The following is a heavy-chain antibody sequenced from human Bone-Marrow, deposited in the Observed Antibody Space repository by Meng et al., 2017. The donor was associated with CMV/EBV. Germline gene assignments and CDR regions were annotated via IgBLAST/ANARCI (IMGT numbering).Heavy chain of an antibody. CDR2: ISSSGSTI. Sequence: GESLKISCAASEFTFSSYAMHWVRQAPGKGLEWVSYISSSGSTIYYADSVKGRFTISRDNAKNSLYLQMNSLRAEDTAVYYCARVRAVAGTGGAFDIWGQGTMVTVSS. D-gene: IGHD6-19*01. CDR3: ARVRAVAGTGGAFDI. J-gene: IGHJ3*02. V-gene: IGHV3-48*03. CDR1: EFTFSSYA.